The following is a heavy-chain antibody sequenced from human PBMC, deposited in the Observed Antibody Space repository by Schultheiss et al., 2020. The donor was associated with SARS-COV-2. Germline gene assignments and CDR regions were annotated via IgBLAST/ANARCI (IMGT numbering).Heavy chain of an antibody. V-gene: IGHV3-13*01. Sequence: GGSLRLSCAASGFTFSSYDMHWVRQATGKGLEWVSAIGTAGDTYYADSVKGRFTISRDNSKNTLYLQMNSLRAEDTAVYYCAKVVGMDVWGQGTTVTVSS. CDR1: GFTFSSYD. CDR2: IGTAGDT. J-gene: IGHJ6*02. CDR3: AKVVGMDV.